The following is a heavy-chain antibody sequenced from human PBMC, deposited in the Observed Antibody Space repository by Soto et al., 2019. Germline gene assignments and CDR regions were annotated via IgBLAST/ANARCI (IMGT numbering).Heavy chain of an antibody. Sequence: GSLRLSCAASGFTFSSYSMNWVRQAPGKGLEWVSYISSSSSTIYYADSVKGRFTISKDNAKNSLYLQMNSLRAEDTAVYYCARDYDYIWGSSPYYFDYWGQGTLVTVSS. D-gene: IGHD3-16*01. CDR2: ISSSSSTI. J-gene: IGHJ4*02. CDR1: GFTFSSYS. V-gene: IGHV3-48*01. CDR3: ARDYDYIWGSSPYYFDY.